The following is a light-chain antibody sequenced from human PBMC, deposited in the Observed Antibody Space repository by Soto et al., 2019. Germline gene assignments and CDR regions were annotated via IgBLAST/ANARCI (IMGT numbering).Light chain of an antibody. J-gene: IGKJ4*01. CDR3: QQGNRFPLT. Sequence: DIQMTQSPSSVSASVGDRVTITCRASQGISSWLAWFQQKPGEPPRLLIYAASSLHTGVPSRFSGSGSGTDFTLTISSLQPEDFATYYGQQGNRFPLTFGGGTKVESK. V-gene: IGKV1-12*01. CDR2: AAS. CDR1: QGISSW.